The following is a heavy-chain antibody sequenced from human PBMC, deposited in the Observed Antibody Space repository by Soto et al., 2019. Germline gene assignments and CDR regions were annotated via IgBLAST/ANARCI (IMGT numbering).Heavy chain of an antibody. D-gene: IGHD3-9*01. J-gene: IGHJ3*02. Sequence: QVQLQESGPGLVKPSETLSLTCTVSGGSISGYYWSWIRQPPGKRLEWIGYIDYYGSTNYNPSLKSRVTISVDTSKKQFTLNLGCVTSEDTAIYFSARYFDSPSGFEIWGQGTMVTVSS. CDR2: IDYYGST. CDR3: ARYFDSPSGFEI. V-gene: IGHV4-59*01. CDR1: GGSISGYY.